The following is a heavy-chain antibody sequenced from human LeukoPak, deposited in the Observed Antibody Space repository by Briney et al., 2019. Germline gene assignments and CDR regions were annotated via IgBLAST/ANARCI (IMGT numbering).Heavy chain of an antibody. Sequence: SETLSLTCTVSGASIRSGDYYWSWIRQPPGKGLEWIGYIYDSGSTYYNPSLKSRITISVDTSENRFSLKLSSVTATDTAVYYCARDCSGGSCYGALDIWGQGTMVTVSS. V-gene: IGHV4-30-4*01. J-gene: IGHJ3*02. D-gene: IGHD2-15*01. CDR2: IYDSGST. CDR3: ARDCSGGSCYGALDI. CDR1: GASIRSGDYY.